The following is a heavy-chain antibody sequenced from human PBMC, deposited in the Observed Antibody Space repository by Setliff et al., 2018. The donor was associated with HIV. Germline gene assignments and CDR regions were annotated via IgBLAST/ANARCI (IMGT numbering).Heavy chain of an antibody. Sequence: GGSLRLSCAASGLTFNNYAMNWVRQAPGKGLEWVSAISGSGANTYYADSVKGRFTISRDNSKNTLYLQMNSLRPEDTAVYYCTTGDTNPIYPQYMDIWGRGTTVTVSS. CDR2: ISGSGANT. CDR1: GLTFNNYA. V-gene: IGHV3-23*01. J-gene: IGHJ6*03. CDR3: TTGDTNPIYPQYMDI. D-gene: IGHD2-21*01.